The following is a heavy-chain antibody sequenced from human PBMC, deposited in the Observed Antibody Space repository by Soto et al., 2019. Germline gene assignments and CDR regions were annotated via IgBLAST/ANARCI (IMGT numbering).Heavy chain of an antibody. CDR3: ASYDILTGVDY. J-gene: IGHJ4*02. D-gene: IGHD3-9*01. Sequence: VGSLRLSCAASGFTFSRYEMNWVRQAPGKGLEWVSYISSSGSTIYYADSVKGRFTISRDNAKNSLYLQMNSLRAEDTAVYYCASYDILTGVDYWGQGTLVTVSS. V-gene: IGHV3-48*03. CDR2: ISSSGSTI. CDR1: GFTFSRYE.